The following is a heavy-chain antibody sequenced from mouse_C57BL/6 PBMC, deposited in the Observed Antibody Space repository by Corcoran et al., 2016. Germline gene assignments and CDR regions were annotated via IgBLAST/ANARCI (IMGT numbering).Heavy chain of an antibody. J-gene: IGHJ3*01. CDR3: ARSHDYLAWFAY. CDR2: IYPGDGDT. Sequence: QVQLQQSGAELVKPGASVKISCKASGYAFSSYWMNWVKQRPGKGLEWIGQIYPGDGDTNYNGKFKGKATLTADKSSSTAYMQLSSLTSEDSAVYFCARSHDYLAWFAYWGQGTLVTVSA. D-gene: IGHD2-4*01. CDR1: GYAFSSYW. V-gene: IGHV1-80*01.